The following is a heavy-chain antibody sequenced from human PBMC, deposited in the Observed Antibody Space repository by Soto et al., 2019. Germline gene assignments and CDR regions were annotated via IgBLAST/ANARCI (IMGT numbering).Heavy chain of an antibody. CDR2: TSYDGNNK. CDR3: ARWGTTGGFDL. CDR1: GFRFKSFV. D-gene: IGHD3-16*01. V-gene: IGHV3-30*19. J-gene: IGHJ4*02. Sequence: QVQLVESGGGVVQPGTSLRLSCAASGFRFKSFVMHWVRQAPGKGLEWVAFTSYDGNNKDYGDSVKGRFTVSRDNSQNTLXLQMDXXRXXXTXXXXCARWGTTGGFDLWGQGTLVSVSS.